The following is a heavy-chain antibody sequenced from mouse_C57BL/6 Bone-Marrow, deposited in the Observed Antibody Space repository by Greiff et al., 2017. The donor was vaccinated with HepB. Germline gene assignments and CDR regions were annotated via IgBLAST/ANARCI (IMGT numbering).Heavy chain of an antibody. CDR1: GFTFSDYY. D-gene: IGHD2-12*01. Sequence: EVQRVESGGGLVQPGGSLKLSCAASGFTFSDYYMYWVRQTPEKRLEWVAYISNGGGSTYYPDTVKGRFTISRDNAKNTLYLQMSRLKSEDTAMYYCARRVTPDYYAMDYWGQGTSVTVSS. CDR2: ISNGGGST. CDR3: ARRVTPDYYAMDY. J-gene: IGHJ4*01. V-gene: IGHV5-12*01.